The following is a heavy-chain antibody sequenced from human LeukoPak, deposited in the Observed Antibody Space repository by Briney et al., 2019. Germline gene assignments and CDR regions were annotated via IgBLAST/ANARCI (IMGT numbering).Heavy chain of an antibody. CDR2: IRYDGSNK. V-gene: IGHV3-30*02. J-gene: IGHJ4*02. Sequence: GGSLRLSCAASGFTFSSYGMHWVRQAPGKGLEWVEFIRYDGSNKYYADSVKGRFTISRDNSKNTLYLQMNSLRAEDTAVYYCAKDRYDYSNYHDYWGQGTLVTVSS. CDR3: AKDRYDYSNYHDY. D-gene: IGHD4-11*01. CDR1: GFTFSSYG.